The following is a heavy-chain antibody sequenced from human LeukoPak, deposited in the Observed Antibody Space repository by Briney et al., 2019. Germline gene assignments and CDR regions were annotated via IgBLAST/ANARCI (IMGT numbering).Heavy chain of an antibody. V-gene: IGHV1-8*01. J-gene: IGHJ6*02. CDR3: ARGLGSGWFYYYYGMDV. CDR2: MNPNSGNT. D-gene: IGHD6-19*01. CDR1: GYTFTSYD. Sequence: ASVKVSCTASGYTFTSYDINWVRQATGQGLEWMGWMNPNSGNTGYAQKFQGRVTMTRNTSISTAYMELSSLRSEDTAVYYCARGLGSGWFYYYYGMDVWGQGTTVTVSS.